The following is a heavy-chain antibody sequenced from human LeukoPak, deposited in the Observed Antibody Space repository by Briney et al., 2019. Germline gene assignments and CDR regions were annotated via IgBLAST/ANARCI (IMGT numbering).Heavy chain of an antibody. V-gene: IGHV1-69*04. CDR2: IIPILGIA. Sequence: SVKVSCKASGGTFSSYAISWVRQAPGQGLEWMGRIIPILGIANYAQKFQGRVTVTTDESTSTAYMELSSLRSEDTAVCYCARGLYSGSYYRSPRTNNWFDPWGQGTLVTVSS. CDR3: ARGLYSGSYYRSPRTNNWFDP. CDR1: GGTFSSYA. J-gene: IGHJ5*02. D-gene: IGHD1-26*01.